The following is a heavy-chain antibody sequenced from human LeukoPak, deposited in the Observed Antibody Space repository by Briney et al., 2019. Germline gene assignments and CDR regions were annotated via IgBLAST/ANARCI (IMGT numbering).Heavy chain of an antibody. CDR2: IYFSGST. V-gene: IGHV4-39*01. CDR3: ARHKGSYSHLDS. Sequence: PSETLSLTCTVSGVSISTSGYYWGWIRQPPGKGLEWIGSIYFSGSTYYNPSLKNRVSISVDTSKNQFSLKLTSVTAADTAVYYCARHKGSYSHLDSWGQGTLVTVSS. CDR1: GVSISTSGYY. J-gene: IGHJ4*02. D-gene: IGHD1-26*01.